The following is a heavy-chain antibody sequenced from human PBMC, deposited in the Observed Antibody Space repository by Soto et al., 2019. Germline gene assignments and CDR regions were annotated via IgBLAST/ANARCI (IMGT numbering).Heavy chain of an antibody. V-gene: IGHV3-33*01. CDR2: IWYDGSNK. J-gene: IGHJ3*02. D-gene: IGHD3-22*01. CDR3: ARDRTSYYYDSSVYDAFDI. CDR1: GFTFSSYG. Sequence: QVQLVESGGGVVQPGRSLRLYCAASGFTFSSYGMHWVRQAPGKGLEWVAVIWYDGSNKYYADSVKGRFTISRDNSKNTLYLQMNSLRAEDTAVYYCARDRTSYYYDSSVYDAFDIWGQGTMVTVSS.